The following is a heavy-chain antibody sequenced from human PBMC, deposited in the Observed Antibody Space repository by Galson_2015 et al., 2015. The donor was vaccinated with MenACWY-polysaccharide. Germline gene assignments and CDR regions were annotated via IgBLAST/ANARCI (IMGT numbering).Heavy chain of an antibody. CDR2: MNPNSGNT. V-gene: IGHV1-8*01. Sequence: SVKVSCKASGYTFGSRDINWVRQATGQVLEWMGWMNPNSGNTGYAQKFKGRVTMTRNTSITTAYMELSSLRSEDTAVYYCARGSHYSYYYMDVWGKGTTVIVSS. J-gene: IGHJ6*03. CDR1: GYTFGSRD. CDR3: ARGSHYSYYYMDV.